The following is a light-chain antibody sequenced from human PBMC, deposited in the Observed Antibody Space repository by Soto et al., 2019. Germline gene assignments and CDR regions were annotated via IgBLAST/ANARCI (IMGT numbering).Light chain of an antibody. Sequence: DIQMTQSPSSVSASVGDRVTITCRASQAISSWLAWYQQKPGKAPRLLIYAASNLQSRVPPRFSGSGSGTDFTLTISSLQSEDFATYYCQQANSFPLNFGGGTKVDVK. CDR2: AAS. CDR1: QAISSW. J-gene: IGKJ4*01. CDR3: QQANSFPLN. V-gene: IGKV1D-12*01.